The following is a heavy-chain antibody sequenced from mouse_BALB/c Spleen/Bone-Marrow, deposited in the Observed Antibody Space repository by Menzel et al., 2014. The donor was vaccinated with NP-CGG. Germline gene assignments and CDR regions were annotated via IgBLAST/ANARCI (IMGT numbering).Heavy chain of an antibody. V-gene: IGHV1-54*01. J-gene: IGHJ3*01. D-gene: IGHD2-14*01. CDR3: ARYRYDGTFAY. CDR1: GYAFTNYL. Sequence: QVHVKQSGAELVRPGTSVKVSCKASGYAFTNYLIEWVKRRPGQGLEWIGVINPGSGGTNYNEKFKGKATLTADKSSSTAYMQLSSLTSDDSAVYFCARYRYDGTFAYWGQGTLVTVSA. CDR2: INPGSGGT.